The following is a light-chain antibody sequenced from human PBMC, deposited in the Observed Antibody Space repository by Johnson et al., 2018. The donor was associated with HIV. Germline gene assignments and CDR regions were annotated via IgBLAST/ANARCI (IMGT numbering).Light chain of an antibody. J-gene: IGLJ1*01. CDR3: GTWDSSLSAYV. V-gene: IGLV1-51*02. CDR1: SFNIGINF. Sequence: QSVLTQPPSVSAAPGQRVTISCSGSSFNIGINFVSWYQQVPGTAPKLLICESNKRPSGIPDRFSGSRSGTSATLGITGLQTGDEADYYCGTWDSSLSAYVFGTGTKVTV. CDR2: ESN.